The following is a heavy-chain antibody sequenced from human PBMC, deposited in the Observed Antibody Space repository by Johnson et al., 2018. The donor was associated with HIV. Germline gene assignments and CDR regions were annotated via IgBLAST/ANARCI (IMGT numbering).Heavy chain of an antibody. CDR3: AREDDYSNYGSAFDI. J-gene: IGHJ3*02. CDR2: IGPAGDT. CDR1: GCTFSSYD. Sequence: VQLVESGGGLVQPGGSLRLSCAASGCTFSSYDMHWVRQATGKGLEWVSTIGPAGDTYYPGSVKGRFTISREKAKNSLHLQMNSLRAGDTAVYYCAREDDYSNYGSAFDIWGQGTMVTVSS. V-gene: IGHV3-13*01. D-gene: IGHD4-11*01.